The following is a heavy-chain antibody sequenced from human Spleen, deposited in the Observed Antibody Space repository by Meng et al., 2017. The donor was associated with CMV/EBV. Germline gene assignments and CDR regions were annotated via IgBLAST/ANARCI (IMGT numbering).Heavy chain of an antibody. J-gene: IGHJ4*02. V-gene: IGHV1-2*02. CDR3: ARDNNWGPDY. CDR1: GYTFTSYD. CDR2: IHPRTGDT. Sequence: ASVKVSCKASGYTFTSYDINWVRQAPGQGLEWMGWIHPRTGDTNYAQQFQGRVTLTRDTSINTGYMELTRLTSDDTAVYFCARDNNWGPDYWGQGTLVTVSS. D-gene: IGHD7-27*01.